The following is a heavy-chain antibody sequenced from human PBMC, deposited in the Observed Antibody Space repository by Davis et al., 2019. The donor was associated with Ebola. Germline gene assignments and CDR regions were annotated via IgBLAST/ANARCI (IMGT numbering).Heavy chain of an antibody. CDR1: GFTFSNYG. V-gene: IGHV3-30*02. CDR3: AISSDAFDI. Sequence: PGGSLRLSCAASGFTFSNYGMHWVRQAPDKGLEWVAFMRHDGSYIFYGDSVKGRFTISRDDFKNTLYLQMNSLRAEDTAVYYCAISSDAFDIWGQGTMVTVSS. J-gene: IGHJ3*02. CDR2: MRHDGSYI.